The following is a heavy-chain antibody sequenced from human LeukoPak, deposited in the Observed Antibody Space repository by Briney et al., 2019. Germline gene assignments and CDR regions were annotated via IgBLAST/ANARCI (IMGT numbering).Heavy chain of an antibody. CDR3: ARQAAFDRSEGQFDY. Sequence: PSETLSLTCTVSGGSISNHYWSWIRQPPGKGLEWIGYIYNSVTTNYNPSLKSRVTISVDTSKNQFSLKLTSVTAADTAVYYCARQAAFDRSEGQFDYWGQGNLVTVSS. V-gene: IGHV4-59*11. CDR2: IYNSVTT. D-gene: IGHD3-9*01. J-gene: IGHJ4*02. CDR1: GGSISNHY.